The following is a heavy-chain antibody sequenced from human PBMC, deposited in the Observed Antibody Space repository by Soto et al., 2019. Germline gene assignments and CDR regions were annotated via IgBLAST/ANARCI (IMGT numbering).Heavy chain of an antibody. J-gene: IGHJ6*02. D-gene: IGHD5-18*01. CDR2: IVPSVDTT. Sequence: QVQLVQSGTEVKKPGASVKVSCKASGGTFSRSGFHWVRQAPGQGLEWMGMIVPSVDTTNYAQKFQARVTISADQFTSTVYMELRSLRSEGTAVYYCARCPQPPDTADPSAVDVWGQGTRVIVSS. CDR1: GGTFSRSG. CDR3: ARCPQPPDTADPSAVDV. V-gene: IGHV1-69*18.